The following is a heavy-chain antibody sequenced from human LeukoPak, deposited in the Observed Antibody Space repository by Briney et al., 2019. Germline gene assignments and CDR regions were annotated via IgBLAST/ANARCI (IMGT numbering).Heavy chain of an antibody. J-gene: IGHJ4*02. CDR1: GFTFSSYS. CDR2: ISSSSSYI. Sequence: GGSLRLSCAASGFTFSSYSMNWVRQAPGKGLEWVSSISSSSSYIYYADSVKGRFTISRDNAKNSLYLQMNSLRAEDTAVYYCARDLKQWLSPYYFDYWGQGTPVTVSS. CDR3: ARDLKQWLSPYYFDY. V-gene: IGHV3-21*01. D-gene: IGHD6-19*01.